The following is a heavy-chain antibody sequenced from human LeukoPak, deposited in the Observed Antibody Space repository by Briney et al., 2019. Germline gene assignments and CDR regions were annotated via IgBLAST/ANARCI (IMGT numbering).Heavy chain of an antibody. CDR3: ARVRVLWFGELLHYFDY. V-gene: IGHV4-34*01. CDR2: INHSGST. J-gene: IGHJ4*02. Sequence: SETLSLTCAVYGGSFSGHYWSWIRQPPGKGLEWIGEINHSGSTNYNPSLKSRVTISVDTSKNQFSLKLSSVTAADTAVYYCARVRVLWFGELLHYFDYWGQGTLVTVSS. CDR1: GGSFSGHY. D-gene: IGHD3-10*01.